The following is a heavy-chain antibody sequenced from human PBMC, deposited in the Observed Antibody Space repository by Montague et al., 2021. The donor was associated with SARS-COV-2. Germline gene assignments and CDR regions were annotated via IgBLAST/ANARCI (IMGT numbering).Heavy chain of an antibody. CDR1: GGLISNYY. CDR3: ARGGGYYNYGLDV. V-gene: IGHV4-59*01. J-gene: IGHJ6*02. Sequence: SETLSLTCTVSGGLISNYYWSWIRQPPGRGLVWIGYIYSSGSTDYSPSLKSRVTTFPDTTKNQFSLKVTSVIAADTAVYYCARGGGYYNYGLDVWGQGTTVTVSS. CDR2: IYSSGST. D-gene: IGHD3-22*01.